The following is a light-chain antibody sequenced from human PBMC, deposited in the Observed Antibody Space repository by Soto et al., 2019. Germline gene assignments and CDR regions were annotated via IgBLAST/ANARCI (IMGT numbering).Light chain of an antibody. CDR2: TAS. J-gene: IGKJ5*01. Sequence: DIQMTQSPSYVSPSVGDRITIICRACHGVSTWLAWYQQKQGKAPNXLIYTASSLQSGVPSRFSGSGSGTDLTITISSLEPEDFEAYYCQQYGSSPFTFGQGTRLEIK. V-gene: IGKV1-12*01. CDR1: HGVSTW. CDR3: QQYGSSPFT.